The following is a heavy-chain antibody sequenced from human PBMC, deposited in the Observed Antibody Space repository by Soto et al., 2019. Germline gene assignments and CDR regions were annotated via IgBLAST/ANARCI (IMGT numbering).Heavy chain of an antibody. D-gene: IGHD3-22*01. V-gene: IGHV3-23*01. CDR3: AKVGTHDSSGYYQYYFDY. CDR1: GFKFSTYA. CDR2: ILSNGDA. Sequence: RGSLRLSCAASGFKFSTYAMSWVRQAPGKGLEWVSTILSNGDAYYADSVKGRFSISRDDSKNTVDLQMNSLRAEDTAVYYCAKVGTHDSSGYYQYYFDYWGQGTLVTVSS. J-gene: IGHJ4*02.